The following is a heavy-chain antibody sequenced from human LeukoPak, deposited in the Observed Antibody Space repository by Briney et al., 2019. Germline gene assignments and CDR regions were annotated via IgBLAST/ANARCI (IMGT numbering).Heavy chain of an antibody. CDR2: ITGSSTWT. Sequence: GGSLRLVFEASGLTFTTYGLPSVRQPPGKGLEWVSGITGSSTWTYYADSVKGRFTISRDTSKNTLHLQMDSLRAEDTAIYYCAREFVSLGTGYFDLWGRGTLVTVSS. V-gene: IGHV3-23*01. CDR3: AREFVSLGTGYFDL. J-gene: IGHJ2*01. D-gene: IGHD7-27*01. CDR1: GLTFTTYG.